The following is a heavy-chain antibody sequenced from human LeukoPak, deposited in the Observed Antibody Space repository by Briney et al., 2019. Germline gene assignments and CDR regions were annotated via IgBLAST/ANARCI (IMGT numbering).Heavy chain of an antibody. D-gene: IGHD2-15*01. Sequence: PGGSLRLSCAASGFTFSSYGMHWVRQAPGKGLEWVAVISYDGSNKYYADSVKGRFTISRDNSKNTLYLQMNSLRAEDTAVYYCATAGGISVIDYWGQGTLVTVSS. V-gene: IGHV3-30*03. CDR3: ATAGGISVIDY. CDR2: ISYDGSNK. CDR1: GFTFSSYG. J-gene: IGHJ4*02.